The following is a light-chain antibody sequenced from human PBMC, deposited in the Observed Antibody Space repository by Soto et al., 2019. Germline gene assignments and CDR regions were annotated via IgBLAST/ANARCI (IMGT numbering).Light chain of an antibody. J-gene: IGKJ1*01. V-gene: IGKV3-11*01. CDR2: EAS. CDR3: QQRNNGPPWT. Sequence: EIVLTQSPATLSLSPGETATLSCRASQSVRNYLAWYQQKPGQAPRLLISEASNRATGIPARFSSSGSGTDFTLTISSLEPEDSAIYYCQQRNNGPPWTFGQGTKEEI. CDR1: QSVRNY.